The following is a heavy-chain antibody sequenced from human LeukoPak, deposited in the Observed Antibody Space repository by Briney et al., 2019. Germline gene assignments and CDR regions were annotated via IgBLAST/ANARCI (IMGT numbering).Heavy chain of an antibody. CDR1: GFTFSNYA. CDR2: ISSDGGST. Sequence: GGSQRLSCSASGFTFSNYAMHWVRQAPGKGLEYVSVISSDGGSTYYADSVKGRFTISRDNSKNTLYLQMSSLRAEDTAVYYCVKGTLGVSDYYNYWGQGTLVTVSS. J-gene: IGHJ4*02. V-gene: IGHV3-64D*06. D-gene: IGHD3-22*01. CDR3: VKGTLGVSDYYNY.